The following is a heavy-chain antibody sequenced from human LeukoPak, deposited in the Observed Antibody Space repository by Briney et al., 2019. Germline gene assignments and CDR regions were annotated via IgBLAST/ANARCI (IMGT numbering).Heavy chain of an antibody. CDR1: GFTFNNYA. CDR2: VSGDGRTT. CDR3: AKDKGSGWYVGFDY. J-gene: IGHJ4*02. V-gene: IGHV3-23*01. D-gene: IGHD6-19*01. Sequence: GGSLRLSCAASGFTFNNYAMSWVRQVPGKGLEWVSAVSGDGRTTHYVDSVKGRFTISRDNSKNTLYLQMNSLRAEDTAVYDCAKDKGSGWYVGFDYWGQGTLVTVSS.